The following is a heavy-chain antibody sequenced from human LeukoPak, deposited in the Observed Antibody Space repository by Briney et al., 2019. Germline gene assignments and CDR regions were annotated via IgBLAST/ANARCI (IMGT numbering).Heavy chain of an antibody. J-gene: IGHJ6*03. Sequence: GASVKVSCKASGYTFTGYYMHWVRQAPGQGLEWMGWINPNSGGTNYAQKFQGRVTMTRDTSISTAYMELSRLRSDDTAVYYCARDGSGSQRYYMDVWGKGTTVTISS. CDR1: GYTFTGYY. CDR2: INPNSGGT. CDR3: ARDGSGSQRYYMDV. D-gene: IGHD3-10*01. V-gene: IGHV1-2*02.